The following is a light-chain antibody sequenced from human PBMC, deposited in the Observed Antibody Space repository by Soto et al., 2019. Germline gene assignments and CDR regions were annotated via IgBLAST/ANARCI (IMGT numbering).Light chain of an antibody. J-gene: IGLJ3*02. CDR2: DVS. CDR3: SAHTSSSTLV. V-gene: IGLV2-14*01. Sequence: QSVLAQPASVSGSPGQSITISCTGTSSDVGGYNYVSWYQRHPGKAPKLMIYDVSNRPSGVSNRFSGSKSGNTASLTISGLQAEDEADYYCSAHTSSSTLVFGGGTQLTVL. CDR1: SSDVGGYNY.